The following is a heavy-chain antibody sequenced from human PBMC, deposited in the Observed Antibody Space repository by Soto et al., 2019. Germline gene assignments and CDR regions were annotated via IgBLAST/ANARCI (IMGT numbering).Heavy chain of an antibody. CDR2: INPNSGGT. CDR3: ARFSTMVLFLCIDV. Sequence: VSCKASGYTFTGYYMHWVRQAPGQGLEWMGWINPNSGGTNYAQKFQGRVTMTRDTSISTAYMELSRLRSDDTAVYYCARFSTMVLFLCIDVCGQGNTVPAS. J-gene: IGHJ6*02. V-gene: IGHV1-2*02. CDR1: GYTFTGYY. D-gene: IGHD3-10*01.